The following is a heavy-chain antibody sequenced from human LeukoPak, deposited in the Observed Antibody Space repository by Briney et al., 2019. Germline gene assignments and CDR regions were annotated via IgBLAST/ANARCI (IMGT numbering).Heavy chain of an antibody. V-gene: IGHV1-24*01. D-gene: IGHD4-17*01. Sequence: ASVKVSCKVSGYTLTELSMHWVRRAPGKGLEWMGGFDPEDGETIYAQKFQGRVTMTEDTSTDTAYMELSSLRSEDTAVYYCATMRLARDYGDYDAFDIWGQGTMVTVSS. CDR1: GYTLTELS. J-gene: IGHJ3*02. CDR2: FDPEDGET. CDR3: ATMRLARDYGDYDAFDI.